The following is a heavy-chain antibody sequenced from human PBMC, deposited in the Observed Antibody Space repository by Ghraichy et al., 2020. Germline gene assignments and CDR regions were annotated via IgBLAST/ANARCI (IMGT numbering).Heavy chain of an antibody. V-gene: IGHV4-31*03. CDR1: GASISSGGHS. Sequence: SETLSLTCTVSGASISSGGHSWSWIRQHPGKGLECIGHIYNTGSTYYNPSLKSRVSISVDTSKNQSSLKLSAVTAADTAVYYCARGTSSSAAYSMDVWGQGTTVTVSS. J-gene: IGHJ6*02. D-gene: IGHD6-6*01. CDR3: ARGTSSSAAYSMDV. CDR2: IYNTGST.